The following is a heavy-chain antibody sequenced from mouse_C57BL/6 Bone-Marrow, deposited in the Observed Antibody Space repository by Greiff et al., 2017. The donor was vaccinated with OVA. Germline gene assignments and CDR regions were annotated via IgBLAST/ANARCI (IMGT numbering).Heavy chain of an antibody. D-gene: IGHD2-5*01. V-gene: IGHV1-82*01. CDR3: GKRWYSNPRAMDY. Sequence: VQLQQSGPELVKPGASVKISCKASGYAFSSSWMNWVKQRPGKGLEWIGRIYPGDGDTNYNGKFKGQGTLTADKSSSTAYMQLSSLTSDDSAVYFCGKRWYSNPRAMDYWGQGTSVTVSS. J-gene: IGHJ4*01. CDR2: IYPGDGDT. CDR1: GYAFSSSW.